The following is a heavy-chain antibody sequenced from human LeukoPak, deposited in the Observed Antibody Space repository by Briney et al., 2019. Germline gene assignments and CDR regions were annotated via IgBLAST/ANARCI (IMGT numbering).Heavy chain of an antibody. Sequence: GGSLRLSCEASGFSFSIYGMHWVRQAPGKGLEWVAVTSYDGSYIYYANSVKGRFPISRDNAQNTLYLQMSSLKADDTAEYYCVNDWGRYFASGSSYFDYWGQGTLVTVSS. J-gene: IGHJ4*02. CDR1: GFSFSIYG. D-gene: IGHD3-10*01. V-gene: IGHV3-30*18. CDR3: VNDWGRYFASGSSYFDY. CDR2: TSYDGSYI.